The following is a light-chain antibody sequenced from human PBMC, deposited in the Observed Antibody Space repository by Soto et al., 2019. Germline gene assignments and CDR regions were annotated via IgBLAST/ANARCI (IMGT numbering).Light chain of an antibody. CDR3: CSYAGSSTLV. Sequence: QSVLTQPASVSGSPGQSITISCTGTSSDIVSWYQQHPGKAPKLIIYEGSKRPSGVSNRFSGSKSGNTASLTISGLQAEDEAGYYCCSYAGSSTLVFGGGTKLTVL. CDR1: SSDI. CDR2: EGS. V-gene: IGLV2-23*01. J-gene: IGLJ2*01.